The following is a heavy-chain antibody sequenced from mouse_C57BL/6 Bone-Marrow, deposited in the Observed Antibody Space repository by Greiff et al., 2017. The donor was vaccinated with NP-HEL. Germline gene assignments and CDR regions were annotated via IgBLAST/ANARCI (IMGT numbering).Heavy chain of an antibody. CDR1: GYTFTDYE. Sequence: QVQLKESGAELVRPGASVTLSCKASGYTFTDYEMHWVKQTPVHGLEWIGAIDPETGGTAYNQKFKGKAILTADKSSSTAYMELRSLTSEDSAVYYCLIYGSSPYFDYWGQGTTLTVSS. J-gene: IGHJ2*01. CDR2: IDPETGGT. CDR3: LIYGSSPYFDY. V-gene: IGHV1-15*01. D-gene: IGHD1-1*01.